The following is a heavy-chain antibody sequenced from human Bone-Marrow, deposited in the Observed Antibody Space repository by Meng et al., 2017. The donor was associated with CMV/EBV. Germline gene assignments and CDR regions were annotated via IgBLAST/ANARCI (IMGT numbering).Heavy chain of an antibody. D-gene: IGHD2-2*01. Sequence: AACPVLWLRRAAGQGLEWVRMIHPSGGGPTYAQRFRGRVTLTRDTSTSTVYMDLRGLTSDDTALYFCAREYCTTPRCSYNPPWYDPWGQGTLVTVSS. V-gene: IGHV1-46*01. J-gene: IGHJ5*02. CDR1: AACP. CDR2: IHPSGGGP. CDR3: AREYCTTPRCSYNPPWYDP.